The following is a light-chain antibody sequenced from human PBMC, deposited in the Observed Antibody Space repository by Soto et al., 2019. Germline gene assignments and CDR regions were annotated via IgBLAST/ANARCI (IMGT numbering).Light chain of an antibody. CDR3: QQYNSSTWT. J-gene: IGKJ1*01. CDR1: QSISSW. Sequence: DIQITQSTSSLSASVGARVTITCRASQSISSWLAWYQQKPGKAPKLLIYKASSLESGVPSRFSGSGSGTEFTLTISSLQPDDFATYYCQQYNSSTWTFGQGTKVDIK. CDR2: KAS. V-gene: IGKV1-5*03.